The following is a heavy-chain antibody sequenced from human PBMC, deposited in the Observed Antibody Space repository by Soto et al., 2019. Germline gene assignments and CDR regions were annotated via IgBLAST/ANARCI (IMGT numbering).Heavy chain of an antibody. Sequence: EVQLVESGGGLVKPGGSLRLSCAASGFTFSSYSMNWVRQAPGKGLEWVSSISSSSSYIYYADSVKGRFTISRVNAKNSLYLQMNSLRADDTAVYYCARGPYGSGSYSYFDYWGQGTLVTVSS. CDR2: ISSSSSYI. V-gene: IGHV3-21*01. CDR1: GFTFSSYS. D-gene: IGHD3-10*01. CDR3: ARGPYGSGSYSYFDY. J-gene: IGHJ4*02.